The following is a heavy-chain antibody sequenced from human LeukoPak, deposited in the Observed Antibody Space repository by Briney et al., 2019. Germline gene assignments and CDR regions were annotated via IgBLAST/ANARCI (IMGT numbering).Heavy chain of an antibody. Sequence: GGSLRLSCVASGXTFSGQWMNWVRQAPGQGLEWVANIKHDGSEKYYVDSVQGRFTISREDGKNSLSLQMNSVRAEDTAVYYCAYTNNLKYWGQGTLVVVSS. D-gene: IGHD3-16*01. J-gene: IGHJ4*02. V-gene: IGHV3-7*01. CDR1: GXTFSGQW. CDR3: AYTNNLKY. CDR2: IKHDGSEK.